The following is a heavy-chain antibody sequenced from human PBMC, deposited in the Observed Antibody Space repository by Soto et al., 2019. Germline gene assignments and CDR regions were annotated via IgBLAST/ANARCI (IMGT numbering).Heavy chain of an antibody. CDR2: ISGSGGST. CDR1: GFTFSSYA. CDR3: ANYYGYCSSTSCYSDY. V-gene: IGHV3-23*01. D-gene: IGHD2-2*02. Sequence: ESGGGLVQPGGSLRLSCAASGFTFSSYAMSWVRQAPGKGLEWVSAISGSGGSTYYADSVKGRFTISRDNSKNTLYLQMNSLRAEDTAVYYCANYYGYCSSTSCYSDYWGQGTLVTVSS. J-gene: IGHJ4*02.